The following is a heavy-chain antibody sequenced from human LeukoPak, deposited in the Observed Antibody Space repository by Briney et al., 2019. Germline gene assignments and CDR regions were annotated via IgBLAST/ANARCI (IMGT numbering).Heavy chain of an antibody. V-gene: IGHV4-34*01. D-gene: IGHD5-12*01. CDR2: INHSGST. CDR1: GGSFSGYY. J-gene: IGHJ4*02. CDR3: ARGLPSGYDPYFDY. Sequence: TSETLSLXCAVYGGSFSGYYWSWIRQPPGKGLEWIGEINHSGSTSYNPSLKSRVTISVDTSKNQFSLKLSSVTAADTAVYYCARGLPSGYDPYFDYWGQGTLVTVSS.